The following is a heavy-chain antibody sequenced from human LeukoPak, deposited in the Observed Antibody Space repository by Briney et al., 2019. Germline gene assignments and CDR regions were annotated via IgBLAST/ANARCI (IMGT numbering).Heavy chain of an antibody. CDR3: AKDRGYCSGGSCHPLDY. V-gene: IGHV3-23*01. Sequence: GGSLRLSCAASGFTFSSYVMSWVRQAPGKGLEWVSALSGSGGSTYYADSVRGRFTISRDNSKNTLYLQMNSLRAEDTAVYYCAKDRGYCSGGSCHPLDYWGQGTLVTVSS. CDR2: LSGSGGST. CDR1: GFTFSSYV. D-gene: IGHD2-15*01. J-gene: IGHJ4*02.